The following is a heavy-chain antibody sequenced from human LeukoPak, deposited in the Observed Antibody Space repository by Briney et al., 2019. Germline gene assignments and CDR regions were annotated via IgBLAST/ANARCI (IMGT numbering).Heavy chain of an antibody. Sequence: GGSLRLSCAASGFIFSGYAMTWVRQAPGKGLEWVSGLSAGGGTTYYADSVKGRFTISRDNSKNTLYLQMNSLRAEDTAVYYCAKGDYYDSSGYLGYWGQGTLVTVSS. CDR1: GFIFSGYA. D-gene: IGHD3-22*01. V-gene: IGHV3-23*01. J-gene: IGHJ4*02. CDR3: AKGDYYDSSGYLGY. CDR2: LSAGGGTT.